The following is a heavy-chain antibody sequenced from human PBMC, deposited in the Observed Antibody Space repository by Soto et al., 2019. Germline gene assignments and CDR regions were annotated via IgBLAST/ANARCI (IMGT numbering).Heavy chain of an antibody. D-gene: IGHD2-2*01. CDR2: FDTEDAET. CDR3: AKTQLSWVQCHLDY. J-gene: IGHJ4*01. CDR1: GYTLTVLS. Sequence: SVKVSCKVSGYTLTVLSRRWGRTAKGKGLEWMGGFDTEDAETLYAQKFQGRVTMTEDTSTDTAYMELSSLRSEDTVLYYCAKTQLSWVQCHLDY. V-gene: IGHV1-24*01.